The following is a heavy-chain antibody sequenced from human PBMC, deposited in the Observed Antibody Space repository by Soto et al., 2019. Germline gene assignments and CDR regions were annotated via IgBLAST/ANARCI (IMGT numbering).Heavy chain of an antibody. V-gene: IGHV4-31*03. CDR3: ARMSGNYYVPDY. CDR2: IYHSGST. D-gene: IGHD1-26*01. Sequence: QVQLQESGPRLVEASQTLSLTCTVSNGSITSGGYYWSWIRQPPGKRLEWIGYIYHSGSTFYSPSLQSRLTMSVDTSKNQFSLTLSSVTAADTAVYHCARMSGNYYVPDYWGQGTPVTVSS. CDR1: NGSITSGGYY. J-gene: IGHJ4*02.